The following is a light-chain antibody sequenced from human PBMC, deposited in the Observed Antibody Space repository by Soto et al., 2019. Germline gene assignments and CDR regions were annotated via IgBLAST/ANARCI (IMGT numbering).Light chain of an antibody. Sequence: QSALTQPASVSGSPGHSITLSCTVTSNDVGVYRYVSWYQQHPGRAPKLMIYDVNNRPSGVPNRFSGSKSGNTTSLTISGFRFENEADYYSISCSIGSILNWVFGGGPRSPS. CDR3: ISCSIGSILNWV. CDR2: DVN. CDR1: SNDVGVYRY. J-gene: IGLJ3*02. V-gene: IGLV2-14*03.